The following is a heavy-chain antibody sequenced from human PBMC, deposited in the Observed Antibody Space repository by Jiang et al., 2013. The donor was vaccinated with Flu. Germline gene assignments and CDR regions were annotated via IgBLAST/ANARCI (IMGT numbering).Heavy chain of an antibody. CDR3: AKEGAYYDILTGHTNPPDY. CDR1: GFTFSSYA. Sequence: VQLVESGGGLVQPGGSLRLSCAASGFTFSSYAMSWVRQAPGKGLEWVSAISGSGGSTYYADSVKGRFTISRDNSKNTLYLQMNSLRAEDTAVYYCAKEGAYYDILTGHTNPPDYWGQGTLVTVSS. D-gene: IGHD3-9*01. V-gene: IGHV3-23*04. J-gene: IGHJ4*02. CDR2: ISGSGGST.